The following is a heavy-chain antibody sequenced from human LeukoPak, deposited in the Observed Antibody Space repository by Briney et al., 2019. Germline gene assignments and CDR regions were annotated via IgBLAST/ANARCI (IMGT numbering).Heavy chain of an antibody. CDR2: IRSKANNYAT. Sequence: GGSLRLSCAPSGFTFSNYGMHWVRQASGKGLEWVGRIRSKANNYATAYAASVKGRFTISRDDSKNTAYLQMNSLKTEDTAVYFCAGSGSYPFDYWGQGTLVTVSS. V-gene: IGHV3-73*01. CDR1: GFTFSNYG. D-gene: IGHD1-26*01. CDR3: AGSGSYPFDY. J-gene: IGHJ4*02.